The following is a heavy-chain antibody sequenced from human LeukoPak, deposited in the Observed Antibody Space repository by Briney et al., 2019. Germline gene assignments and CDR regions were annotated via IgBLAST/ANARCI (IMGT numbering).Heavy chain of an antibody. J-gene: IGHJ4*02. CDR1: GFTFSSYA. CDR2: ISGSGGST. Sequence: GGSLRLSCAASGFTFSSYAMSWVRQAPGKGLEWVSAISGSGGSTYYADSVKGRFTISRDNSKNTLYLQMNSLRAEGTAVYYCAKDGTVTPSFDYWGQGTLVTVSS. CDR3: AKDGTVTPSFDY. V-gene: IGHV3-23*01. D-gene: IGHD4-17*01.